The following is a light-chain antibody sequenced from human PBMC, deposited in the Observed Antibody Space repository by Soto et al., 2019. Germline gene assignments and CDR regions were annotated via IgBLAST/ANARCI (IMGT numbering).Light chain of an antibody. CDR3: QQYNNWPRT. Sequence: EIVLTQSPGTLSLSPGERATLSCRASQSVSNNYLAWYQQKPGQAPRLLIYGASTRATGIPARFSGSGSGTEFTLTISSLQSEDLAVYYCQQYNNWPRTVGQGTKVDIK. CDR1: QSVSNN. J-gene: IGKJ1*01. V-gene: IGKV3-15*01. CDR2: GAS.